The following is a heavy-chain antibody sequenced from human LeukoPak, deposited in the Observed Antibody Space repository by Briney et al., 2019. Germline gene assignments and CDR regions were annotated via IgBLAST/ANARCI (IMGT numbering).Heavy chain of an antibody. CDR1: GVSMSSYY. CDR3: ARGGAGTYYRRDGWFDH. J-gene: IGHJ5*02. Sequence: SETLSLTCTVSGVSMSSYYWSWLRQPAGKGLGWIGRIYPSGSTHYNPSLKSRVNMSVDTSKNQFSLKLSSVTAADTPVYYCARGGAGTYYRRDGWFDHWGQGTVVTVSS. V-gene: IGHV4-4*07. CDR2: IYPSGST. D-gene: IGHD3-10*01.